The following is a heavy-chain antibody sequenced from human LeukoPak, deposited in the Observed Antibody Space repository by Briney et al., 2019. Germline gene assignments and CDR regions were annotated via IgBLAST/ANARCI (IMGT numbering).Heavy chain of an antibody. D-gene: IGHD1-1*01. CDR2: IDLKRGGA. Sequence: ASVKVSCKASGYTFTGYYMHWVRQAPGQGLEWMGWIDLKRGGATSAQRFQGRLTLTRDASINTAYLELTDLTPDDTAVYFCARDFPHQLFDFWGQGTLVTVSS. J-gene: IGHJ4*02. CDR1: GYTFTGYY. CDR3: ARDFPHQLFDF. V-gene: IGHV1-2*02.